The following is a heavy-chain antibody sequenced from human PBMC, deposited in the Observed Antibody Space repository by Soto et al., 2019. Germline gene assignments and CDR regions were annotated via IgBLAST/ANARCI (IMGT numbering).Heavy chain of an antibody. CDR2: IYPGDSDT. V-gene: IGHV5-51*01. J-gene: IGHJ6*02. Sequence: PGESLKISCHGSGYTFTNYWIGWVRQRPGKGPEWMGIIYPGDSDTKYNPSFQGQVTISADKSITTSYLQWSSLKASDTAIYYCAASIFYYGMDVWGQGTTVTVSS. CDR1: GYTFTNYW. CDR3: AASIFYYGMDV.